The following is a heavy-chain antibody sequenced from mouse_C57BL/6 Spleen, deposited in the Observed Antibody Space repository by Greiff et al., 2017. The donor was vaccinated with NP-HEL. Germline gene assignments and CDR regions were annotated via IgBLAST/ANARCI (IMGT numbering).Heavy chain of an antibody. CDR1: GYTFTDYE. CDR2: IDPETGGT. J-gene: IGHJ2*01. V-gene: IGHV1-15*01. CDR3: TRRLTDYFDY. Sequence: QVQLQQSGAELVRPGASVTLSCKASGYTFTDYEMHWVKQTPVHGLEWIGAIDPETGGTAYNQKFKGKAILTADKSSSTAYMELRSLTSEDSAVYYCTRRLTDYFDYWGQGTTLTVSS. D-gene: IGHD3-2*02.